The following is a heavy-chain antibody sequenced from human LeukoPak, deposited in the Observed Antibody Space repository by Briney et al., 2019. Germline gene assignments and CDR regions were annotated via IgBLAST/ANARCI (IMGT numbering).Heavy chain of an antibody. CDR3: AKLGGPPRAFDY. CDR2: ISGSGGST. V-gene: IGHV3-23*01. J-gene: IGHJ4*02. Sequence: GRSLRLSCAASGFTFSSYAMSWVRQAPGKGLEWVSAISGSGGSTYYADSVKGRFTISRDNTKNTLYLQMNSLRAEDTAVYYCAKLGGPPRAFDYWGQGTLVTVSS. D-gene: IGHD2-15*01. CDR1: GFTFSSYA.